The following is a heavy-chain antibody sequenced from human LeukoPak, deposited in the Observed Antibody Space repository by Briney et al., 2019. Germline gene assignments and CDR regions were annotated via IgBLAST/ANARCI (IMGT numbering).Heavy chain of an antibody. CDR3: ARDPKSQWERTGAAVNDY. J-gene: IGHJ4*02. D-gene: IGHD1-26*01. CDR2: INPNSGGT. Sequence: PGRSLRLSCAASGFTFTGYYMHWVRQAPGQGLEWMGRINPNSGGTNYAQKFQGRVTMTRDTSISTAYMELSRLRSDDTAVYYCARDPKSQWERTGAAVNDYWGQGTLVTVSS. V-gene: IGHV1-2*06. CDR1: GFTFTGYY.